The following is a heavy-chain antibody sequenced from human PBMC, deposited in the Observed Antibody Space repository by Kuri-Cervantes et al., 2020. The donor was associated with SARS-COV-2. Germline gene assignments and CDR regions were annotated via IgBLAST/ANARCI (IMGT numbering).Heavy chain of an antibody. CDR2: VRGKANDYAT. CDR1: GFLFSASA. CDR3: TRDDFWSGYYVY. D-gene: IGHD3-3*01. Sequence: GESLKISCEVSGFLFSASAIHWVRQASGKGLEWVGRVRGKANDYATAYAASVKGRFTISRDDSKSIAYLQMNSLKTEDTAVYYCTRDDFWSGYYVYWGQGTLVTVSS. V-gene: IGHV3-73*01. J-gene: IGHJ4*02.